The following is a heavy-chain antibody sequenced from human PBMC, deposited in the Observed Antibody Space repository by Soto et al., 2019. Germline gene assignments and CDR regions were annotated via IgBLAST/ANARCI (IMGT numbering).Heavy chain of an antibody. Sequence: GASVKVSCKASGYTFTSYAMHWVRQAPGQRLEWMGGINAVNGNAKYSQKFQGRVTITTDKSTSTAYMELSSLRSEDTAVYYCARQMIGPSPYYYYGMDVWGQGTTVTVSS. V-gene: IGHV1-3*01. J-gene: IGHJ6*02. CDR2: INAVNGNA. CDR3: ARQMIGPSPYYYYGMDV. CDR1: GYTFTSYA. D-gene: IGHD3-10*02.